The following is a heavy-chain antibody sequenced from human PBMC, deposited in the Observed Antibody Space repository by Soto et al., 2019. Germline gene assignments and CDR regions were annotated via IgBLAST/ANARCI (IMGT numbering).Heavy chain of an antibody. CDR3: AKPSIRSGSYFNYYYGMAV. CDR2: ISGSGGST. V-gene: IGHV3-23*01. J-gene: IGHJ6*02. CDR1: GFTFSSYA. Sequence: PGGSLTLSCAASGFTFSSYAMSWVRQAPGKGLEWVSAISGSGGSTYYADSVKGRFTISRDNSKNTLYLQMNSLRAEDTAVYYCAKPSIRSGSYFNYYYGMAVWGQGTTVTVSS. D-gene: IGHD3-10*01.